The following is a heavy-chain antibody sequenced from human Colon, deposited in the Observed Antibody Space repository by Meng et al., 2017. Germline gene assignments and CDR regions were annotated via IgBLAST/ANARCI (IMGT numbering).Heavy chain of an antibody. CDR1: GGSISSSYW. CDR2: IYPGGSP. Sequence: QVQLQESGPGLVKPSGTLSLTCAVSGGSISSSYWWRWVRQPPGTGLEWIGEIYPGGSPNYNPSLNSRVTISVDKSKNQFSLNLSSVTAADTAVYYCAREVVVLVVPGYFDYWGQGTLVTVSS. V-gene: IGHV4-4*02. D-gene: IGHD3-22*01. J-gene: IGHJ4*02. CDR3: AREVVVLVVPGYFDY.